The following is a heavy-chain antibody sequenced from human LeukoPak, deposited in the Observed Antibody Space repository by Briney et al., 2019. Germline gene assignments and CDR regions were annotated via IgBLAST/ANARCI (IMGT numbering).Heavy chain of an antibody. V-gene: IGHV4-39*07. CDR2: IYYSGST. D-gene: IGHD1-26*01. J-gene: IGHJ4*02. CDR3: ARDRSPIDY. CDR1: GGSISSSSYY. Sequence: PSETLSLTCTVSGGSISSSSYYWGRVRQPPGKGVEWVGSIYYSGSTYYNPSLKTRVTISVDTSKNQFSLKLSSVTAADTAVYYCARDRSPIDYWGQGTLVTVSS.